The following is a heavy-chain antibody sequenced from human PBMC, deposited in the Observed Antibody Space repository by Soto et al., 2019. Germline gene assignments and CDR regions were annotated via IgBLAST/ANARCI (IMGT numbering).Heavy chain of an antibody. Sequence: QVQLVESGGGVVQPGRSLRLSCAASGFTFSSYAMHWVRQAPGKGLEWVAVISYDGSNKYYADSVKGRFTISRDNSKNTLCLQMNSLRAEDTAVYYCARVPLIYYDSSGYSTNYYYYGMDVWGQGTTVTVSS. V-gene: IGHV3-30-3*01. CDR3: ARVPLIYYDSSGYSTNYYYYGMDV. D-gene: IGHD3-22*01. CDR2: ISYDGSNK. CDR1: GFTFSSYA. J-gene: IGHJ6*02.